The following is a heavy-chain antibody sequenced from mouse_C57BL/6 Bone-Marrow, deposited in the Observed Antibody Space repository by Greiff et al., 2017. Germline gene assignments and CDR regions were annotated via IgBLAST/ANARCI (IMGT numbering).Heavy chain of an antibody. CDR2: INPSSGYT. Sequence: VQGVESGAELAKPGASVKLSCKASGYTFTSYWMHWVKQRPGQGLEWIGYINPSSGYTKYNQKFKDKATLTADKSSSTAYMQLSSLTYEDSAVYYCASDGYYVTFLFAYWGQGTLVTVSA. V-gene: IGHV1-7*01. CDR3: ASDGYYVTFLFAY. CDR1: GYTFTSYW. J-gene: IGHJ3*01. D-gene: IGHD2-3*01.